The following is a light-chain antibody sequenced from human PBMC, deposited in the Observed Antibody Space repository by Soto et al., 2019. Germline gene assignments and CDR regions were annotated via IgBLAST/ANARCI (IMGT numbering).Light chain of an antibody. V-gene: IGKV3-15*01. CDR1: QSISTN. J-gene: IGKJ1*01. CDR2: RAS. CDR3: QQYDKWPRT. Sequence: EIVMTQAPPTLSVSPWERATLSCRASQSISTNVAWFQQKPGQAPSLLIFRASIRASGVPARFSGSGSGTEFTLTISSLQSEDFAVYHCQQYDKWPRTFGQGTKVDIK.